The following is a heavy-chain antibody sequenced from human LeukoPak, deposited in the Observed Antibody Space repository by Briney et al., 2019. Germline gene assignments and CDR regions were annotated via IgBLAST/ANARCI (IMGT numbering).Heavy chain of an antibody. CDR2: ISSGGST. CDR1: GASISSSY. V-gene: IGHV4-4*07. CDR3: ARDQTYYVSSGYYYVTYLQH. J-gene: IGHJ1*01. D-gene: IGHD3-22*01. Sequence: SETLSLTCSVSGASISSSYCTWIRQPAGEGLEWIGRISSGGSTTYNPSFKSRVTMSLDTSKKQFSLNLTSVTAADTAVYYCARDQTYYVSSGYYYVTYLQHWGQGILVTVSS.